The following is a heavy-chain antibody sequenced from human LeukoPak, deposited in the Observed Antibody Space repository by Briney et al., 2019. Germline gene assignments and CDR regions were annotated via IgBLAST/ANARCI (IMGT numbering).Heavy chain of an antibody. V-gene: IGHV3-NL1*01. CDR2: IFPSGGEI. CDR3: ATYRQVLLPFES. D-gene: IGHD2-8*02. Sequence: HTGGSLRLSCAASGFTFSSYGMHWVRQPPGKGLEWVSSIFPSGGEIHYADSVRGRFTISRDNSKSTLSLQMNSLRAEDTAIYYCATYRQVLLPFESWGQGTLVTVSS. CDR1: GFTFSSYG. J-gene: IGHJ4*02.